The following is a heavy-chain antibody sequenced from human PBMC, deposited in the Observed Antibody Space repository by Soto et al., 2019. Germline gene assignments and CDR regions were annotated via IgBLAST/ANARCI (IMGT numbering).Heavy chain of an antibody. D-gene: IGHD2-15*01. J-gene: IGHJ4*02. CDR1: GFTFSSYG. CDR3: AKDQRIVVVVAALDY. Sequence: GGSLRLSCAASGFTFSSYGMHWVRQAQVKGLEWVAVISYDGSNKYYAGSGKGLFTISRDNSKNTLYLQMNSLRAEDTAVYYCAKDQRIVVVVAALDYWGQGTLVTVSS. V-gene: IGHV3-30*18. CDR2: ISYDGSNK.